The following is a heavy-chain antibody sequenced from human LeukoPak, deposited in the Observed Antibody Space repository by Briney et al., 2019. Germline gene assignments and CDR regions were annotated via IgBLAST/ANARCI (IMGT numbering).Heavy chain of an antibody. V-gene: IGHV4-4*02. Sequence: SGTLSLTCAVSGGSISSSNWWSWVRQPPGKGLEWIGEIYHSGSTNYNPSLKSRVTISVDKSKNQFSLKLSSVTAADTAVYYCARTTRYYYYYMDVWGKGTTVTVSS. CDR2: IYHSGST. CDR1: GGSISSSNW. D-gene: IGHD1-26*01. J-gene: IGHJ6*03. CDR3: ARTTRYYYYYMDV.